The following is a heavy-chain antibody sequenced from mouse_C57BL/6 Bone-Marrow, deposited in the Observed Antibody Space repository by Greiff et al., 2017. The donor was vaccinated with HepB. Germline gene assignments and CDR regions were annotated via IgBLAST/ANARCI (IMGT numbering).Heavy chain of an antibody. J-gene: IGHJ4*01. CDR2: IDPSDSYT. Sequence: QVQLQQSGAELVMPGASVKLSCKASGYTFTSYWMHWVKQRPGQGLEWIGEIDPSDSYTNYNQKFKGKSTLTVDKSSSTAYMQLSSLTSEDSAVYYCARSRGRKGAPYAMDYWGQGTSVTVSS. D-gene: IGHD3-3*01. CDR1: GYTFTSYW. CDR3: ARSRGRKGAPYAMDY. V-gene: IGHV1-69*01.